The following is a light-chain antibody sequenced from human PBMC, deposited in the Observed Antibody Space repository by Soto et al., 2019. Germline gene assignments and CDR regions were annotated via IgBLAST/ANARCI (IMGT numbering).Light chain of an antibody. CDR2: GAS. V-gene: IGKV3-15*01. CDR3: QQYNNWPPWT. CDR1: QSVSSN. J-gene: IGKJ1*01. Sequence: EIVMTQSPATLSVSPGERATLSCRASQSVSSNLAWYQQNPGQAPRLLIYGASTRATGIPARFSGSGSGTKVTLTISSLQYEDFAVDYCQQYNNWPPWTFGQGTKVEIK.